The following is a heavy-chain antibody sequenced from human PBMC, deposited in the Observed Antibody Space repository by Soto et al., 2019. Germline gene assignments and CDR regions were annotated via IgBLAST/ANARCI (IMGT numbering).Heavy chain of an antibody. CDR2: ISYDGSNR. V-gene: IGHV3-30*18. Sequence: QVQLVESGGGVVQPGRSLRLSCAASGFIFSSYGIHWVRQAPGKGLEWVAVISYDGSNRYFADSAKGRFTISRDNSKNTVHLEMNSLRAEDTAVYFCAKGSIWFGELDRGEYFDSWGQGTLVTVSS. CDR3: AKGSIWFGELDRGEYFDS. D-gene: IGHD3-10*01. CDR1: GFIFSSYG. J-gene: IGHJ4*02.